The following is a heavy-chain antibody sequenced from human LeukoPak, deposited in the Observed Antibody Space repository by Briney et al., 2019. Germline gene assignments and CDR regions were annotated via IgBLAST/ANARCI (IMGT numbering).Heavy chain of an antibody. J-gene: IGHJ3*02. V-gene: IGHV1-69*01. D-gene: IGHD3-9*01. CDR1: GGTFSSYA. CDR3: ASNYDILTGPESAFDI. Sequence: ASVKVSCKASGGTFSSYAISWVRQAPGQGLEWMGGIIPIFGTANYAQKFQGRVTITADESTSTAYMELRSLRSDDTAVYYCASNYDILTGPESAFDIWGQGTMVTVSS. CDR2: IIPIFGTA.